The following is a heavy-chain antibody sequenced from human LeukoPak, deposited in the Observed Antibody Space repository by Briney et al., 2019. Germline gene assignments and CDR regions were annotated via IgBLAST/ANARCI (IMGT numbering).Heavy chain of an antibody. CDR2: ISSSSSYI. CDR1: GFTFSSYS. Sequence: GGSLRLSCAASGFTFSSYSMSWVRQAPGKGLEWVSSISSSSSYIYYADSVKGRFTIPRDNAKNSLYLQMNSLRAEDTAVYYCARDGIAAAGTQGYWGQGTLVTVSS. CDR3: ARDGIAAAGTQGY. J-gene: IGHJ4*02. V-gene: IGHV3-21*01. D-gene: IGHD6-13*01.